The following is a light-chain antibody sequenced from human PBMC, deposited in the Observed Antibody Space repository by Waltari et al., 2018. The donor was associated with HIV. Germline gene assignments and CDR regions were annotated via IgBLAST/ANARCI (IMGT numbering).Light chain of an antibody. CDR2: SDN. V-gene: IGLV1-44*01. CDR1: TSNIRSNA. J-gene: IGLJ1*01. Sequence: QSVLTQPPSMSGTPGQRVTISCSGSTSNIRSNAVNWYQQLPGTAPKLLIYSDNQRPSGVPDRFSGSKSGTAGSLAIRGLQSDDEADYYCAAWDDSLIAHVFGPGTKVTVL. CDR3: AAWDDSLIAHV.